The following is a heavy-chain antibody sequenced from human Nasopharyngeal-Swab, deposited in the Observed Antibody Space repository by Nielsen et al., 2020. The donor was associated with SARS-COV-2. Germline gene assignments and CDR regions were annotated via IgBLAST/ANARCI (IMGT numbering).Heavy chain of an antibody. CDR2: IGGYSGNT. Sequence: ASVKVSCKASGYTFTSYGISWVRQAPGQGLEWLGWIGGYSGNTNYAQKVQGRVTMTRDTSTTTAYMELRSLRSDDTALYYCARGGVGDQAIDYWGQGTVVTVSS. CDR3: ARGGVGDQAIDY. J-gene: IGHJ4*02. V-gene: IGHV1-18*01. D-gene: IGHD3-10*01. CDR1: GYTFTSYG.